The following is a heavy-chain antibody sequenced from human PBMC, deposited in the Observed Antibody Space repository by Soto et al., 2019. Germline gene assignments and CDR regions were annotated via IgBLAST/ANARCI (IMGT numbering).Heavy chain of an antibody. Sequence: ASVKVSCKASGGTFSSYAISWVRQAPGQGLEWMGGIIPIFGTANYAQKFQGRVTITADESTSTAYMELSSLRSEDTAVYYCASRAFGGVIVPYFDYWGQGTLVTVSS. D-gene: IGHD3-16*02. V-gene: IGHV1-69*13. CDR1: GGTFSSYA. CDR3: ASRAFGGVIVPYFDY. CDR2: IIPIFGTA. J-gene: IGHJ4*02.